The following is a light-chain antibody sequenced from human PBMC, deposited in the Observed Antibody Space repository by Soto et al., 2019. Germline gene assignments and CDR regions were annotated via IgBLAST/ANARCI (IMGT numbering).Light chain of an antibody. Sequence: VMTQSPATLSVFPGERATLSCRASQSISSNLAWYQHKPGQAPRLLIYGATTRATAIPARFSGSGSGTEFTLTISSLQSEDFAVYYCQQYENWPPLTFGGGTKVDIK. CDR1: QSISSN. V-gene: IGKV3-15*01. CDR3: QQYENWPPLT. CDR2: GAT. J-gene: IGKJ4*01.